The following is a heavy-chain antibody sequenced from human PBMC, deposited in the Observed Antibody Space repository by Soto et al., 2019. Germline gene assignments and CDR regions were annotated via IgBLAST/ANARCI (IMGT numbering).Heavy chain of an antibody. CDR3: ARLSIDAGYCSSTSCYLGRFFARSLPVRAFDI. D-gene: IGHD2-2*01. CDR1: GGSISSYY. CDR2: IYYSGST. J-gene: IGHJ3*02. Sequence: SETLSLTCTVSGGSISSYYWSWIRQPPGKGLEWIGYIYYSGSTNYNPSLKSRVTISVDTSKNQFSLKLSSVTAADTAVYYCARLSIDAGYCSSTSCYLGRFFARSLPVRAFDIWGQGTMVTVSS. V-gene: IGHV4-59*08.